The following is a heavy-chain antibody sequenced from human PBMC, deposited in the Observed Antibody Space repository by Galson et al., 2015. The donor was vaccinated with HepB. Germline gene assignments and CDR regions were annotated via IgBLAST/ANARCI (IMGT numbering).Heavy chain of an antibody. CDR3: AKAANTPYNSGWYGMDC. V-gene: IGHV3-30-3*01. Sequence: SLRLSCAASGFTFSSYAMHWVRQAPGKGLEWVALISHDGSNKYYADSVRGRFTISRHNSKKTLYLQMNSLTAEDTAVYYCAKAANTPYNSGWYGMDCWGQGTPVTVSS. CDR1: GFTFSSYA. J-gene: IGHJ4*02. D-gene: IGHD6-19*01. CDR2: ISHDGSNK.